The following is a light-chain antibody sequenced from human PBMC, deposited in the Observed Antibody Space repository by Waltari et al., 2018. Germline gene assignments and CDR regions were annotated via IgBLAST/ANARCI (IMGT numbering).Light chain of an antibody. CDR2: DAS. J-gene: IGKJ4*01. Sequence: IQMTQSPSSLSASVGDRVTITCQASQDISNYLNWYQQKPGKAPKLLIYDASNLETGVPSRFSGSGSVTDFTLTISSLQPEDIATYYCQQYDNLPLTFGGGTKVEIK. CDR3: QQYDNLPLT. V-gene: IGKV1-33*01. CDR1: QDISNY.